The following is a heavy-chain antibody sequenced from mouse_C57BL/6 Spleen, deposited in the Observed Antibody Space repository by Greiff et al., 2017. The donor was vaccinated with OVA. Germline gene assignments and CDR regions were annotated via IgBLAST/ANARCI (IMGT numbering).Heavy chain of an antibody. J-gene: IGHJ2*02. CDR1: GYTFTSYW. D-gene: IGHD1-1*01. CDR2: IYPGSGST. V-gene: IGHV1-55*01. Sequence: QVQLQQPGAELVKPGASVKMSCKASGYTFTSYWITWVKQRPGQGLEWIGDIYPGSGSTNYNEKFKSKATMTVDTSSSTASMQLSSLTSEASAVYYCAPYYGSSCDYWGQGTSLTVSS. CDR3: APYYGSSCDY.